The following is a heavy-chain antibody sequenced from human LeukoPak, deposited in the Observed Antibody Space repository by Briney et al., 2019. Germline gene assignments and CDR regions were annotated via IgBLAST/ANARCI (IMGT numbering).Heavy chain of an antibody. CDR1: GFSLNTRGVG. CDR3: AHRKNYYDSSVFDY. J-gene: IGHJ4*02. Sequence: SGPTLVNPTQTLTLTCTFSGFSLNTRGVGVGWIRQPPGRALEWLALIYWDDDRRYSPSLKSRLTITKDTSKSEVVLTMTNRDPVDTATYYCAHRKNYYDSSVFDYWGQGTLVTVSS. V-gene: IGHV2-5*02. CDR2: IYWDDDR. D-gene: IGHD3-22*01.